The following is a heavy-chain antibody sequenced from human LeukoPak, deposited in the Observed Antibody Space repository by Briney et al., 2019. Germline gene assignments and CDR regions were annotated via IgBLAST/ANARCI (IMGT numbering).Heavy chain of an antibody. D-gene: IGHD3-22*01. V-gene: IGHV3-23*01. CDR2: ISGGGTNT. CDR3: TKSVGYLYDSSGYYWLGTFDY. CDR1: GLVVSTYP. J-gene: IGHJ4*02. Sequence: QPGGSLRLSCAASGLVVSTYPMNWVRQAPGKGLEWVSGISGGGTNTYYADCGKGRFTISSDTFKNTLVLQMNGLRAEDTAVYYCTKSVGYLYDSSGYYWLGTFDYWGQGTLVAVSS.